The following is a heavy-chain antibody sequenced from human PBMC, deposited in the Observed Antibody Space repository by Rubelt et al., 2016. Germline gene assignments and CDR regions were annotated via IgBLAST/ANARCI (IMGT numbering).Heavy chain of an antibody. J-gene: IGHJ4*02. V-gene: IGHV4-39*01. CDR1: GGSINSRTYY. D-gene: IGHD3-22*01. CDR3: AAAPDSSGYYGNFDY. CDR2: VYFGGST. Sequence: QLQLQESGPGLVKPSETLSLTCTVSGGSINSRTYYWGWIRQPPGKGLEWIGSVYFGGSTYYSPSLKSRVTISRDTSKNQFSLKLSSVTAADTAVYYCAAAPDSSGYYGNFDYWGQGTLVTVSS.